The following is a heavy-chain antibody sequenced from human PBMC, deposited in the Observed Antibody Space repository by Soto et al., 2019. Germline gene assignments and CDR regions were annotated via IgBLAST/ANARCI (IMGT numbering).Heavy chain of an antibody. CDR1: GYTFTSYD. J-gene: IGHJ4*02. CDR2: MNPNSGNT. CDR3: ARGLKYQLLSY. D-gene: IGHD2-2*01. Sequence: ASVKVSCKASGYTFTSYDINWVRQATGQGLEWMGWMNPNSGNTGYAQKIQGRVNMTRNTSISTAYMELSSLRSEDTAVYYCARGLKYQLLSYWGQGTLVTVSS. V-gene: IGHV1-8*01.